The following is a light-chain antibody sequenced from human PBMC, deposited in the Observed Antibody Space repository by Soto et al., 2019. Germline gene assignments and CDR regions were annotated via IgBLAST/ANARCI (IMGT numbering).Light chain of an antibody. V-gene: IGKV3-20*01. Sequence: EIVLTQSPGTLSLSPGERATLSCRASQSVSSNYIAWYQQNPGQAPRLLIYGASTRATGIPERFSGSGSGTDFTLTISRLEPEDFAVYFCQQYGRSPPFAFGQGTKVDIK. CDR1: QSVSSNY. J-gene: IGKJ2*01. CDR3: QQYGRSPPFA. CDR2: GAS.